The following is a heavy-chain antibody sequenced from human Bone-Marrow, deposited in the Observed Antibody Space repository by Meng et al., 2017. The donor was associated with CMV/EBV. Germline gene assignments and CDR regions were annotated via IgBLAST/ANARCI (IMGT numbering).Heavy chain of an antibody. CDR2: IYYSGST. CDR3: ARAGPKYYGAYYYYGMDV. CDR1: GGSISSYY. D-gene: IGHD3-3*01. J-gene: IGHJ6*01. V-gene: IGHV4-59*01. Sequence: SETLSLTCTVSGGSISSYYWSWIRQPPGKGLEWIGYIYYSGSTNYNPSLKSRVTISVDTSKNQFSLKLSSVTAADTAVYYCARAGPKYYGAYYYYGMDVWGQGTTVTGSS.